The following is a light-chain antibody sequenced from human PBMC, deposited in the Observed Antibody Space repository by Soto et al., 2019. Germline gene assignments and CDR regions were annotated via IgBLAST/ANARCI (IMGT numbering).Light chain of an antibody. Sequence: ESVLTQSPATLSLSPGERATLSCRASQSVSKPLAWYQQKSGQAPRLLIYDASNRATGIPARFSGSGSGTDFTLTISSLEPDDFAVYYCQHRGEWPPGATFGQGTRLETK. CDR3: QHRGEWPPGAT. CDR2: DAS. J-gene: IGKJ5*01. CDR1: QSVSKP. V-gene: IGKV3-11*01.